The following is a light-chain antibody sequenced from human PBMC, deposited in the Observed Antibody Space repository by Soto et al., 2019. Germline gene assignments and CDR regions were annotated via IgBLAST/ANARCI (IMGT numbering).Light chain of an antibody. J-gene: IGLJ1*01. Sequence: SLLTQPPSASGSFGQSVTISCPGTSSDVGGYNYVSWYQQHPGKAPKLMIYEVSERPSGVPDRFSGSKSGNTASLTVSGLQADDEADYYCSSYSGTNYHYVFGTGTKVTVL. V-gene: IGLV2-8*01. CDR1: SSDVGGYNY. CDR3: SSYSGTNYHYV. CDR2: EVS.